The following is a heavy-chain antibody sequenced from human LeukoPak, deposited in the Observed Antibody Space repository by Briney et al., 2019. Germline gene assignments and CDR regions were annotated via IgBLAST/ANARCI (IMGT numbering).Heavy chain of an antibody. J-gene: IGHJ4*02. CDR3: SSSYRTVWRFDY. Sequence: GASVKVSCKASGYTFTDYYIHWVRQAPGQGLEWMGRINPNNGDTNYEQKFQGRVTMTRDTSISTAYMGLSRLQSDDTAVYYCSSSYRTVWRFDYWGQGTLVTVSS. CDR1: GYTFTDYY. D-gene: IGHD6-19*01. V-gene: IGHV1-2*06. CDR2: INPNNGDT.